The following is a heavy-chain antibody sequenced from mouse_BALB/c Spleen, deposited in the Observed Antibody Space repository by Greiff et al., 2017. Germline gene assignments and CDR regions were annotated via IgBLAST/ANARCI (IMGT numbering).Heavy chain of an antibody. Sequence: EVKLQESGPGLVKPSQSLSLTCTVTGYSITSDYAWNWIRQFPGNKLEWMGYISYSGSTSYNPSLKSRISITRDTSKNQFFLQLNSVTTEDTATYYCARELGAMDYWGQGTSVTVSS. CDR1: GYSITSDYA. CDR2: ISYSGST. D-gene: IGHD3-3*01. J-gene: IGHJ4*01. V-gene: IGHV3-2*02. CDR3: ARELGAMDY.